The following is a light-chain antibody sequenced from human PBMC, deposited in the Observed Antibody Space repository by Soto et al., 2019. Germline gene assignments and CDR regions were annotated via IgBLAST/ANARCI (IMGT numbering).Light chain of an antibody. J-gene: IGKJ1*01. CDR3: QQYGRSGT. Sequence: EIVVTQSPATLSVSPGERVTLSCRASQSVSSSLAWYQQRPGQAPRLLIYDTSTRAAGIAARFSGSGSGTDFTLTISRLEPEDFAVYYCQQYGRSGTFGQGTKV. CDR2: DTS. CDR1: QSVSSS. V-gene: IGKV3-20*01.